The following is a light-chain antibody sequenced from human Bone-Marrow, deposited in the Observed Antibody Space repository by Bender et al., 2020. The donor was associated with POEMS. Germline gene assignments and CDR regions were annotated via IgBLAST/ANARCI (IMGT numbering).Light chain of an antibody. CDR2: QDT. CDR1: DLGDKY. CDR3: QAWDTYSVI. J-gene: IGLJ2*01. V-gene: IGLV3-1*01. Sequence: SYEVTQPPLVSVSPGQTASITCSGDDLGDKYVAWYQQKPGQSPVLVIYQDTKRPSGLPERFSGSNSGNTATLTISGTQAMDEADYYCQAWDTYSVIFGGGTKLTVL.